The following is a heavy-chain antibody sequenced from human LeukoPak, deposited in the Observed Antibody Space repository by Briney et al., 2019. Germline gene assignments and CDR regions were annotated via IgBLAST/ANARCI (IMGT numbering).Heavy chain of an antibody. CDR1: GGSMSSNY. CDR3: ARTGYGDHFNL. J-gene: IGHJ2*01. Sequence: SETLSLTCTVSGGSMSSNYCSWIRQPPGKGLEFIGYIHYSGSTNYNPSLKSRVTISVDTSKNHFSLKLSSVTAADTAVYYCARTGYGDHFNLWGRGTLVTVSS. V-gene: IGHV4-59*08. CDR2: IHYSGST. D-gene: IGHD4-17*01.